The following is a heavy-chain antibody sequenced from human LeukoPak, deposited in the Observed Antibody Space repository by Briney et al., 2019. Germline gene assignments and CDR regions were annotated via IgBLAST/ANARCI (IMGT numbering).Heavy chain of an antibody. CDR2: ISGSSYYI. V-gene: IGHV3-21*01. Sequence: GGSLRLSCAASGFTFSSYSMNWDRQAPGKGLEWVSSISGSSYYIYYADSVKGRFTISRDNAKNSLYLQMNSLRAEDTAVYYCARDPGCSGGSCYSSGAFDIWGQGTVVTVSS. D-gene: IGHD2-15*01. CDR1: GFTFSSYS. CDR3: ARDPGCSGGSCYSSGAFDI. J-gene: IGHJ3*02.